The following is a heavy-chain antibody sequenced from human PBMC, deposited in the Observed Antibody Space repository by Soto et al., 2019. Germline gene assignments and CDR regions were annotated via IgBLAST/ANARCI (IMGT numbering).Heavy chain of an antibody. V-gene: IGHV4-4*02. D-gene: IGHD4-17*01. CDR1: SGSISSSNW. CDR3: ASRRDDLYGDYVGGWFDP. Sequence: QVQLQESGPGLVKPSGTLSLTCAVSSGSISSSNWWSWVRQPPGKGLEWIGEIYHSGSTNYNPSLKSRVTISVDKSKTQFSLKLSSVTAADTAVYYCASRRDDLYGDYVGGWFDPWGQGTLVTVSS. J-gene: IGHJ5*02. CDR2: IYHSGST.